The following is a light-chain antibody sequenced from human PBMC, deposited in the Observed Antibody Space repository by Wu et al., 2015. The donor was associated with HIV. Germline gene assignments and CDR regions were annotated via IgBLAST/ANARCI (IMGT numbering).Light chain of an antibody. J-gene: IGKJ2*01. Sequence: DIQMTQSPSSLSASVGDRVTISCQASHDISNNLNWYQQKPGKAPKLLIYGASNLDTGVPSRFSGSGSGRHFTFTISSLQPEDTATYFCQHCDHLPYIFGQGPGCGS. V-gene: IGKV1-33*01. CDR3: QHCDHLPYI. CDR2: GAS. CDR1: HDISNN.